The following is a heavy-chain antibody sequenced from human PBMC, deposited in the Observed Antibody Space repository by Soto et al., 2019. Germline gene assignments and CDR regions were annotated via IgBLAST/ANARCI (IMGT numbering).Heavy chain of an antibody. D-gene: IGHD3-10*02. CDR2: IYGYNGKS. Sequence: QVQLVQSGAEVKKPGASVKVPYKASGYTFSMSGISWVRQAPGQGLEWMGWIYGYNGKSNYEQKLQDRLTMTTDTSTNLLYMAIGSLRSDDTAVYYCARVGPRPLFIYGVDVWGQGSTITVSS. J-gene: IGHJ6*02. CDR3: ARVGPRPLFIYGVDV. V-gene: IGHV1-18*01. CDR1: GYTFSMSG.